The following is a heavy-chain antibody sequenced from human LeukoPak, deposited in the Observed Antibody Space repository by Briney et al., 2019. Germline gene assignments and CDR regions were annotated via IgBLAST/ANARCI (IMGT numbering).Heavy chain of an antibody. CDR3: ARGWFGELSHPVFAP. V-gene: IGHV5-10-1*01. CDR1: AFTFSKDA. Sequence: GRCLRLSCAPSAFTFSKDAMSWVRQAAGKGLGWLGMIEPGDSYATYSPSLQGHVTLSADKCIRTVCLWWSSRKASHTAMYECARGWFGELSHPVFAPWPQGPLVPVST. D-gene: IGHD3-10*01. CDR2: IEPGDSYA. J-gene: IGHJ5*02.